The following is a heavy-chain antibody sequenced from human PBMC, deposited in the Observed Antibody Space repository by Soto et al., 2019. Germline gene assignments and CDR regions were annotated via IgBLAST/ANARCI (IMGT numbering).Heavy chain of an antibody. CDR2: ISGSGGST. D-gene: IGHD3-10*01. J-gene: IGHJ5*02. V-gene: IGHV3-23*01. CDR1: GFTFSSYA. Sequence: GSLRLSCAASGFTFSSYAMSWVRQAPGKGLEWVSAISGSGGSTYYADSVKGRFTISRDNSKSTLYLQMNSLRAEDTAVYYCAKDRSRGSGSYWGWFDPWGQGTLVTVSS. CDR3: AKDRSRGSGSYWGWFDP.